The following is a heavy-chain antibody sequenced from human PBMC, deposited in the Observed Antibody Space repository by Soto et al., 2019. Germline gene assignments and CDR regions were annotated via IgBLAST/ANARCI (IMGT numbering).Heavy chain of an antibody. CDR3: ARIHPATDDSEGP. CDR2: IIPIFGTA. V-gene: IGHV1-69*13. J-gene: IGHJ5*02. Sequence: ASVKVSCKASGGTFSSYAISWVRQAPGQGLEWMGGIIPIFGTANYAQKFQGRVTITADESTSTAYMELSSLRSEDTAVYYCARIHPATDDSEGPWGQGTLVTVSS. D-gene: IGHD2-21*02. CDR1: GGTFSSYA.